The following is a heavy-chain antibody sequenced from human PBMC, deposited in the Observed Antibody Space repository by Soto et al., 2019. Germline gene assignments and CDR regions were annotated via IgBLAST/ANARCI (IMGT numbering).Heavy chain of an antibody. D-gene: IGHD2-15*01. V-gene: IGHV4-34*01. J-gene: IGHJ4*02. CDR3: AGTRPRVAATSHPFDY. CDR1: GGSFSGYY. Sequence: QVQLQQWGAGLLKPSETLSLTCAVYGGSFSGYYWSWIRQPPGKGLEWIGEINHSGSTNYNTYLKGRVTISVDTTKNQFSLKLSSVTAADPAVYSCAGTRPRVAATSHPFDYWGQGTLVTVSS. CDR2: INHSGST.